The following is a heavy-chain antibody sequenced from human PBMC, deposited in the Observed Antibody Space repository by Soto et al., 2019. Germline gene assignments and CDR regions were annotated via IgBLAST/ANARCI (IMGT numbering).Heavy chain of an antibody. J-gene: IGHJ4*02. CDR2: ISAHNGNT. Sequence: QVHLVQSGAEVKKPGASVKVSCKGSGYGFTTYGITWVRQAPGQGLEWMAWISAHNGNTNYAQKLQGRVTVTRDTSPSTGYMELRGLGADDAAGYYCAGGGEGDYWGQGALVTVSS. V-gene: IGHV1-18*01. D-gene: IGHD3-16*01. CDR1: GYGFTTYG. CDR3: AGGGEGDY.